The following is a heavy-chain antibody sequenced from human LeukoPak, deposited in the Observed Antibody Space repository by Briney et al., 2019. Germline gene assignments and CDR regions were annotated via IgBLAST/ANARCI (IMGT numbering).Heavy chain of an antibody. Sequence: PGRSLRLSCAASGFTFSSYGMHWVRQAPGKGLEWVAVISHDGSNKDYSDSMKGRFTISRDNSRSTLYLHMNSLRVEDTAVYYCANDYSNYYSYGMDVWGQGTTVTVSS. CDR3: ANDYSNYYSYGMDV. D-gene: IGHD4-11*01. CDR1: GFTFSSYG. J-gene: IGHJ6*02. CDR2: ISHDGSNK. V-gene: IGHV3-30*18.